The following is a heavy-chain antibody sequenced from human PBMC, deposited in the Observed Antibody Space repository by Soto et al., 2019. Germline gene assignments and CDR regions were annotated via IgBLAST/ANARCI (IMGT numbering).Heavy chain of an antibody. CDR3: ANFGVVTPDV. CDR2: IYYSGST. V-gene: IGHV4-39*01. CDR1: GGSISSSSYY. Sequence: SETLSLTCTVSGGSISSSSYYWGWIRLPPGKGLEWIGSIYYSGSTYYNPSLKSRVTISVDTSKNQFSLKLSSVTAADKAVYYCANFGVVTPDVWGQATKVTAP. D-gene: IGHD3-3*01. J-gene: IGHJ6*02.